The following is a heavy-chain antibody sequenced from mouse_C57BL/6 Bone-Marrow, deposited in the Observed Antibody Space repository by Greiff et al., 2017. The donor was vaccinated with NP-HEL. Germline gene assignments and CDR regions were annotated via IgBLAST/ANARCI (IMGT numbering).Heavy chain of an antibody. J-gene: IGHJ4*01. CDR1: GYAFSSYW. CDR3: ARSGGVAYAMDY. CDR2: IYPGDGDT. Sequence: VKLQESGAELVKPGASVKISCKASGYAFSSYWMNWVKQRPGKGLEWIGQIYPGDGDTNYNGKFKGKATLTADKSSSTAYMQLSSLTSEDSAVDFCARSGGVAYAMDYWGQGTSVTVSS. D-gene: IGHD1-1*02. V-gene: IGHV1-80*01.